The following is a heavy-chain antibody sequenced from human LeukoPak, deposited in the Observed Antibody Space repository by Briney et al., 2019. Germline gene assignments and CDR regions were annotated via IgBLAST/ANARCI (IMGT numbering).Heavy chain of an antibody. CDR2: IYYSGST. Sequence: PSETLSLTCAVYGGSFSGYYWSWIRQPPGKGLEWIGSIYYSGSTYYNPSLKSRVTISVDTSKNQLSLKLSSVTAADTAVYYCARDDRSDFWSGFRVDYYYGMDVWGQGTTVTVSS. CDR3: ARDDRSDFWSGFRVDYYYGMDV. J-gene: IGHJ6*02. D-gene: IGHD3-3*01. CDR1: GGSFSGYY. V-gene: IGHV4-34*01.